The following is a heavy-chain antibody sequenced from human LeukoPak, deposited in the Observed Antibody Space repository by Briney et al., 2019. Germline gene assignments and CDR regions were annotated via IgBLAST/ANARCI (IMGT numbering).Heavy chain of an antibody. J-gene: IGHJ4*02. V-gene: IGHV1-2*02. CDR3: ARSRIVGATEGGY. D-gene: IGHD1-26*01. CDR2: INPNSGGT. Sequence: ASVKVSCKASGYTFTGYYMHWVRQAPGQGLEWMGWINPNSGGTNYAQKFQGRVTMTRDTSMSTAYMELSRLRSDDTAVYYCARSRIVGATEGGYWGQGNLVTVSS. CDR1: GYTFTGYY.